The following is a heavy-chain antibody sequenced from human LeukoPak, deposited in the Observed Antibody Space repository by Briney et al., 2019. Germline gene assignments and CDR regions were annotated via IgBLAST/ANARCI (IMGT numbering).Heavy chain of an antibody. CDR3: ARDQSMVGPTTADY. CDR2: INIDGSNT. CDR1: GFTFSSHW. D-gene: IGHD1-26*01. V-gene: IGHV3-74*01. J-gene: IGHJ4*02. Sequence: GGSLRPSRAASGFTFSSHWMHWVRQAPGKGLVWVSRINIDGSNTIYADSVKGRFTISRDNAKNTLYLQMNSLRDEDTAVYYCARDQSMVGPTTADYWGQGTLVTVSS.